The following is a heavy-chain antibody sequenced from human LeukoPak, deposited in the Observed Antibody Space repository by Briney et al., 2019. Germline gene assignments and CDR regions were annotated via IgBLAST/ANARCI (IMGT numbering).Heavy chain of an antibody. CDR2: ISSSGTTI. CDR1: GFTFSNYD. Sequence: PGGSLRLSCATSGFTFSNYDMNWFRQAPGKGLEWVSFISSSGTTIYYADSVKGRFTTSRDNSKNTLYVQMNSLRAEDTAIYYCARGRGYRDYDRPLDYWGQGTLVTVSS. D-gene: IGHD5-12*01. V-gene: IGHV3-48*03. J-gene: IGHJ4*02. CDR3: ARGRGYRDYDRPLDY.